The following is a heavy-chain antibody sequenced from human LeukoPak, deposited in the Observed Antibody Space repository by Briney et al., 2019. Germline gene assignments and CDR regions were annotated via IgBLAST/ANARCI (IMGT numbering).Heavy chain of an antibody. V-gene: IGHV3-15*01. D-gene: IGHD5-18*01. CDR1: GFTFSDAW. Sequence: PGGSLRLSCAASGFTFSDAWMSWVRQAPGKGLEWVGRIKSKTDGGTTDYAAPVKGRFTISRDDSKNTLYLQMNSLKTEDTAVYYCTTDAHPGYSYGLGYAYWGQGTLVTVSS. CDR2: IKSKTDGGTT. J-gene: IGHJ4*02. CDR3: TTDAHPGYSYGLGYAY.